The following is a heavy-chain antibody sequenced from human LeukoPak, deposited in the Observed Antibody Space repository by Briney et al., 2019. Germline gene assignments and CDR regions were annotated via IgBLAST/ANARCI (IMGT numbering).Heavy chain of an antibody. J-gene: IGHJ6*02. V-gene: IGHV3-13*04. CDR3: ARVWGGDGYDFGYHGLDV. CDR1: GFTFGSYD. D-gene: IGHD5-12*01. Sequence: GGSLRLSCAASGFTFGSYDMHWVRQSTGKGLEWVSGIDTAGDTYYPGSVKGRFTISRENAKNSLYLQMNSLRAGDTAVYYCARVWGGDGYDFGYHGLDVWGQGTTVTVSS. CDR2: IDTAGDT.